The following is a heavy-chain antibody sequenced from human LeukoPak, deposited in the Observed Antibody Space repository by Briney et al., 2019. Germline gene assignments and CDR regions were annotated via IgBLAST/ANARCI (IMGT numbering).Heavy chain of an antibody. Sequence: ASVKVSCKASGYTFTGYYMHWVRKAPGQGLEWMGWINPNSGGTNYAQKFQGRVTMTRDTSISTAYMELSRLRSDDTAVYYCARTQWWGGSFDYWGQGTLVTVSS. CDR2: INPNSGGT. D-gene: IGHD2-15*01. V-gene: IGHV1-2*02. J-gene: IGHJ4*02. CDR1: GYTFTGYY. CDR3: ARTQWWGGSFDY.